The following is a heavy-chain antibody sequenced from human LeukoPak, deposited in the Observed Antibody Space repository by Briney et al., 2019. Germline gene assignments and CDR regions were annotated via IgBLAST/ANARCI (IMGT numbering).Heavy chain of an antibody. CDR1: GFTFGNYG. CDR2: IWYDGSDK. CDR3: ARDSEFDSSCYSPPLQY. V-gene: IGHV3-33*01. D-gene: IGHD3-22*01. Sequence: GGSLRLSRAAVGFTFGNYGMHWVRQAQGEGREWVAVIWYDGSDKYSADPVKGRVNMSRDNSKITVYLQMNSVRDEDTAVYYCARDSEFDSSCYSPPLQYWGQGTLVTVSS. J-gene: IGHJ4*02.